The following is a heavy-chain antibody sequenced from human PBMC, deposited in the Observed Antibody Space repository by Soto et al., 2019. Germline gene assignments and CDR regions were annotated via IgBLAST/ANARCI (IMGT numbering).Heavy chain of an antibody. CDR3: ARVNGSGSYSRLDY. CDR2: IIPIFGTA. D-gene: IGHD3-10*01. Sequence: SVKVSCKASGGTFSSYAISWVRQAPGQGLEWMGGIIPIFGTANYAQKFQGRVTITADESTSTAYMELSSLRSEDTAVYYCARVNGSGSYSRLDYWGQGTLVTVSS. V-gene: IGHV1-69*13. J-gene: IGHJ4*02. CDR1: GGTFSSYA.